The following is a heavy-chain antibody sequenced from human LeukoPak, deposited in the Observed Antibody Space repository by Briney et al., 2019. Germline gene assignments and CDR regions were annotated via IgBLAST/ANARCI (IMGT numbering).Heavy chain of an antibody. V-gene: IGHV3-23*01. CDR2: ISGSGGST. CDR1: GGSFSGYY. CDR3: AKDALWFGELLVNWFDP. J-gene: IGHJ5*02. Sequence: ETLSLTCAVYGGSFSGYYWSWVRQAPGKGLEWVSAISGSGGSTYYADSVKGRFTISRDNSKNTLYLQMNSLRAEDTAVYYCAKDALWFGELLVNWFDPWGQGTLVTVSS. D-gene: IGHD3-10*01.